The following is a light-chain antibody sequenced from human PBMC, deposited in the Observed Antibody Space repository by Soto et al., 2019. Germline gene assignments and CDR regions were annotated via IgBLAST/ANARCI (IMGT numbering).Light chain of an antibody. Sequence: DIQMTQSPSSLSASEGDRVTITCQATQDINNYLNWDQQKPGKAPKLLIYAASNLETGVPSRFSGSGSGTDFTFTISSLQPADIGTYYCQQYDNLPPTLGQGTKLQIK. J-gene: IGKJ2*01. CDR3: QQYDNLPPT. V-gene: IGKV1-33*01. CDR2: AAS. CDR1: QDINNY.